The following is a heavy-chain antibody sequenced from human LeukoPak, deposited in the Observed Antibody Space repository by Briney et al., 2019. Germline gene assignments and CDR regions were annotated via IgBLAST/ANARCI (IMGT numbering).Heavy chain of an antibody. Sequence: PGGALRLSCAASGFTFSSYAMTWVRQAPGKGLEWVSAISAGGDNTYYADSAKGRFTIPRDNSKNTLYLQMNSLRAEDTAVCYCAKAYYNILTGHSYFLDYWGQGTLVTVSS. J-gene: IGHJ4*02. CDR2: ISAGGDNT. CDR1: GFTFSSYA. V-gene: IGHV3-23*01. CDR3: AKAYYNILTGHSYFLDY. D-gene: IGHD3-9*01.